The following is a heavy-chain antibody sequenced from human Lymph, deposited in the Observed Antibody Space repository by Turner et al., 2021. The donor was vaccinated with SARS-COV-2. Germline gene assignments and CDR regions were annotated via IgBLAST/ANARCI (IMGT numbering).Heavy chain of an antibody. CDR3: ARVVIAGAGTYSIKVYYYYVMDV. J-gene: IGHJ6*02. D-gene: IGHD6-19*01. CDR2: INHSGST. Sequence: QVQLQQWGAGLLKPSETLSLTCAVDGGSFSDYYWRWIRQPPGKGLEWMGEINHSGSTNYNSSLKSRVTIAVDTSKNQFSRNLNSVTAADTALYYCARVVIAGAGTYSIKVYYYYVMDVWGQGTTVTVSS. CDR1: GGSFSDYY. V-gene: IGHV4-34*01.